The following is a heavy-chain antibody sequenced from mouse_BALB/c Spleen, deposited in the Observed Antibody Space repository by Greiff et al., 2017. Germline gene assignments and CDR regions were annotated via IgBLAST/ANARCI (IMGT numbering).Heavy chain of an antibody. CDR1: GFTFSSYT. V-gene: IGHV5-6-4*01. J-gene: IGHJ3*01. CDR3: TRDTDYGFAY. Sequence: EVNVVESGGGLVKPGGSLKLSCAASGFTFSSYTMSWVRQTPEKRLEWVATISSGGSYTYYPDSVKGRFTISRDNAKNTLYLQMSSLKSEDTAMYYCTRDTDYGFAYWGQGTLVTVSA. D-gene: IGHD2-4*01. CDR2: ISSGGSYT.